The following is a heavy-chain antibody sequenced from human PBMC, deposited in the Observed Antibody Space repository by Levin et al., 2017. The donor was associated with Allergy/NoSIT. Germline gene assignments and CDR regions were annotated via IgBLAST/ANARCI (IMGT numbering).Heavy chain of an antibody. Sequence: GGSLRLSCAASGFTFRNYAMSWVRQAPGRGLEWVSTISGSGDSTYYADSVKGRFTISRENSKNKMYLQMNSLRAEDTAIYYCAKRYSSSPPVNFDYWGQGTLVTVSS. CDR3: AKRYSSSPPVNFDY. CDR1: GFTFRNYA. J-gene: IGHJ4*02. D-gene: IGHD6-13*01. CDR2: ISGSGDST. V-gene: IGHV3-23*01.